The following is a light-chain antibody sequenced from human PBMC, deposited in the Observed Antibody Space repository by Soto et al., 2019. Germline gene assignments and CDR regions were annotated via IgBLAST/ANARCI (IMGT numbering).Light chain of an antibody. V-gene: IGKV3-15*01. CDR3: QQYNNWPPWT. CDR1: QSVSSN. J-gene: IGKJ1*01. Sequence: EIVMTHYPATLSCSRVERATLSCRASQSVSSNLAWYQQKPGQAPRLLIYGASTRATGIPARFSGSGSGTEFTLTISSLQSEDFAVYYCQQYNNWPPWTFGQGSKVDI. CDR2: GAS.